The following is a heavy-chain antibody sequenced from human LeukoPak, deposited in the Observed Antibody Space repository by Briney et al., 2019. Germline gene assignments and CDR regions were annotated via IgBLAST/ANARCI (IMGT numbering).Heavy chain of an antibody. V-gene: IGHV1-2*02. CDR1: GYTFTGYY. D-gene: IGHD3-22*01. J-gene: IGHJ5*02. Sequence: AASVKVSCKASGYTFTGYYMHWVRQAPGQGLEWMGWINPNGGGTNYAQKFQGRVTMTRDTSISTAYMELSRLRSDDTAVYYCARTDYDSSGYYWGVDPWGQGTLVTVSS. CDR3: ARTDYDSSGYYWGVDP. CDR2: INPNGGGT.